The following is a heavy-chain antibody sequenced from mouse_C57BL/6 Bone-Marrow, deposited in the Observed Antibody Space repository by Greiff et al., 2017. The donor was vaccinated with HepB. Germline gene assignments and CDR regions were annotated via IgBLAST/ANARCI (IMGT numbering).Heavy chain of an antibody. CDR2: IYPGGGYT. CDR1: GYTFTNYW. V-gene: IGHV1-63*01. CDR3: ARWNYGSTYYYAMDY. J-gene: IGHJ4*01. Sequence: LEESGAELVRPGTPVKMSCKASGYTFTNYWIGWAKQRPGHGLEWIGDIYPGGGYTNYNEKFKGKATLTADKSSSTAYMQFSSLTSEDSAIYYCARWNYGSTYYYAMDYWGQGTSVTVSS. D-gene: IGHD1-1*01.